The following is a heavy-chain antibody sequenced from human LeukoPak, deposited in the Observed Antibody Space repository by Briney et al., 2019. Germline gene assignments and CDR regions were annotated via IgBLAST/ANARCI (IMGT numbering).Heavy chain of an antibody. CDR3: AKVRLTIWDYFDY. Sequence: SGGSLRLSCAASGFTFSSFTMNWVRQAPGKGLEWVSSISRDSDYMYYIDSLKSRFTISRDNARNSLYLQMNSLRAEDTAVYYCAKVRLTIWDYFDYWGQGTLVTVSS. J-gene: IGHJ4*02. CDR1: GFTFSSFT. D-gene: IGHD3-10*01. V-gene: IGHV3-21*04. CDR2: ISRDSDYM.